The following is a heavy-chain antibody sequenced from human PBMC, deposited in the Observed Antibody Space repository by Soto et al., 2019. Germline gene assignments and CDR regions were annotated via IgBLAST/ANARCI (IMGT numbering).Heavy chain of an antibody. Sequence: SETLSLTCAVYGGSFSGYYWSWIRQPPGKGLEWIGEINHSGSTNYNPSLKSRVTISVDTSKNQFSLKLSSVTAADTAVYYCARILFDSSGYYCFDYWGQGTLVTVSS. CDR2: INHSGST. CDR1: GGSFSGYY. CDR3: ARILFDSSGYYCFDY. V-gene: IGHV4-34*01. J-gene: IGHJ4*02. D-gene: IGHD3-22*01.